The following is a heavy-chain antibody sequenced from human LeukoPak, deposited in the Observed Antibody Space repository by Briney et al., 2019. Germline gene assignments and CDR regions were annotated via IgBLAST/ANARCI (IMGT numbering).Heavy chain of an antibody. V-gene: IGHV3-48*04. J-gene: IGHJ4*02. CDR2: ISSSSSTI. CDR3: ARGSSSGSYYFDY. Sequence: GGSLRLSCAASGFTFSSYSMNWVRQAPGKGLERVSYISSSSSTIYYADSVKGRFTISRDNAKNTLYLQMNSLRAEDTAVYYCARGSSSGSYYFDYWGQGTLVTVSS. D-gene: IGHD3-10*01. CDR1: GFTFSSYS.